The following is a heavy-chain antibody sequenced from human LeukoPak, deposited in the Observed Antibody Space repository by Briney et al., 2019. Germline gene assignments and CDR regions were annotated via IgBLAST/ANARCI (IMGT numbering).Heavy chain of an antibody. V-gene: IGHV4-4*02. Sequence: PSETLSLTCAVSGGSISSSNWWGWVRQPPGKGLEWIGEIYHSGSTNYNPSLKSRVTISVDTSKNQFSLKLSSVTAADTAVYYCARVRGGYTWGQGTLVTVSS. CDR3: ARVRGGYT. J-gene: IGHJ5*02. CDR2: IYHSGST. CDR1: GGSISSSNW. D-gene: IGHD5-12*01.